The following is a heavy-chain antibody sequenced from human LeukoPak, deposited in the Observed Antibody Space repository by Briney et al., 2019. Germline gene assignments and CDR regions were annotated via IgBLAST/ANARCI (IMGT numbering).Heavy chain of an antibody. V-gene: IGHV1-2*02. J-gene: IGHJ4*02. CDR3: ARDKSQQWLTSLILDY. CDR1: GYTFTGYY. CDR2: INPNSGGT. Sequence: ASVKVSCKASGYTFTGYYMHWVRQAPGQGLEWMGWINPNSGGTNYAQKFQGRVTMTRDMSISTVYMELSRLRSDDTAVYYCARDKSQQWLTSLILDYWGQGTLVTVSS. D-gene: IGHD6-19*01.